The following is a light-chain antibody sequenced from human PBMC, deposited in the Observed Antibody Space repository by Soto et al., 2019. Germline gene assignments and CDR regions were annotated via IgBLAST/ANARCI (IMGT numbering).Light chain of an antibody. CDR3: QQYGSAPRT. CDR2: GAS. J-gene: IGKJ1*01. CDR1: QSVSSSY. V-gene: IGKV3-20*01. Sequence: DIVFTQSPGTLSLSPGERATLSCRARQSVSSSYLAGYQQKPGQAPRLLRDGASSRATCIPDMFSGSGAVTYFTLTSSRLEPEDFAVYYCQQYGSAPRTFGQGTKVDIK.